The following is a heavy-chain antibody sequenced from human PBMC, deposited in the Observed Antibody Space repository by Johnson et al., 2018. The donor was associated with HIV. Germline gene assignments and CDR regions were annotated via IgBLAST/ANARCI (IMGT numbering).Heavy chain of an antibody. Sequence: VQLVESGGRVVRPGGSLRLSCVASGFTFDDYGMSWVRQAPGKGLQWVSGLSWASGRLGYTDSVKDRFTISRDNAKNSLYLQMNSLRAEDTALYYCVKDIWASYDAFDIWDQGTMVTVSS. CDR1: GFTFDDYG. D-gene: IGHD3-16*01. CDR3: VKDIWASYDAFDI. J-gene: IGHJ3*02. V-gene: IGHV3-20*04. CDR2: LSWASGRL.